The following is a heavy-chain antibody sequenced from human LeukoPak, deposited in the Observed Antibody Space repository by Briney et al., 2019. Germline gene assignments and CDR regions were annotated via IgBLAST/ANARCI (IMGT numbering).Heavy chain of an antibody. CDR3: ARESDDSSGYAIDY. Sequence: SQTLSLTCTVSGGSISSGGYYWSWIRQHPGKGLEWIGYIYYSGSTYYNPSLKSRVTISVDTSKNQFSLKLCSVTAADTAVYYCARESDDSSGYAIDYWGQGTLVTVSS. CDR1: GGSISSGGYY. J-gene: IGHJ4*02. CDR2: IYYSGST. V-gene: IGHV4-31*03. D-gene: IGHD3-22*01.